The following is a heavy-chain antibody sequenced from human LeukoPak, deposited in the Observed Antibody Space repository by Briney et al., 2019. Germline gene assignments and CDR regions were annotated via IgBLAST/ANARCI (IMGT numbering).Heavy chain of an antibody. Sequence: SVKVSCKASGGTFSSYAISWVRQAPGQGLEWMGGIIPIFGTANYAQKFQGRVTITTDESTSTAYMELSSLRSEDTAVYYCARVGGWSGYRSDGDYWGQGTLVTVSS. D-gene: IGHD3-3*01. J-gene: IGHJ4*02. V-gene: IGHV1-69*05. CDR1: GGTFSSYA. CDR3: ARVGGWSGYRSDGDY. CDR2: IIPIFGTA.